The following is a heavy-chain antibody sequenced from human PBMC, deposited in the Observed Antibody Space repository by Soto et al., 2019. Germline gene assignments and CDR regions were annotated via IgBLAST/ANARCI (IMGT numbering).Heavy chain of an antibody. Sequence: QVQLQESGPGLVKPSETLSLISTVSGASISGYYWSWIRKSAGKGLEWIGRIYATGTTDYNPSLKSRVMMSVDTSKKQFSLRLRSVTAADTAVYYCVRDGTKTLRDWFDPWGQGISVTVSS. D-gene: IGHD1-1*01. J-gene: IGHJ5*02. CDR1: GASISGYY. V-gene: IGHV4-4*07. CDR3: VRDGTKTLRDWFDP. CDR2: IYATGTT.